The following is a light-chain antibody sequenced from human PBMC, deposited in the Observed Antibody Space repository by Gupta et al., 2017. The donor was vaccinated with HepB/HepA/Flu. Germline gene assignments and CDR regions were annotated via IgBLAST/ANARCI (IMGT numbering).Light chain of an antibody. V-gene: IGLV2-14*01. CDR1: SSDVGGYNY. J-gene: IGLJ1*01. CDR2: DVS. Sequence: QSALTQPASVSGSPGQSLTISCTGTSSDVGGYNYVSWYQQHPGKAPKVILYDVSNRPSGLSHRFSGSKFGNTASLTISGLQAEDEADYYCSSYTSTSTLVFGPGTKVTVL. CDR3: SSYTSTSTLV.